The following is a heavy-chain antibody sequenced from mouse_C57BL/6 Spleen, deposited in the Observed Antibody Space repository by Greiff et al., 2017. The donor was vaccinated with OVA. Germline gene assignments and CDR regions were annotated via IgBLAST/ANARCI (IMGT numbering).Heavy chain of an antibody. CDR1: GFTFSDYG. CDR3: ARKSAVVADYFGC. Sequence: DVKLVESGGGLVKPGGSLKLSCAASGFTFSDYGMHWVRQAPEKGLEWVAYISSGNSTIYYADTVKGRFTISRDNATNTLFLQMTSLRSEDTAMYECARKSAVVADYFGCWGQGTTLSFSS. J-gene: IGHJ2*01. V-gene: IGHV5-17*01. CDR2: ISSGNSTI. D-gene: IGHD1-1*01.